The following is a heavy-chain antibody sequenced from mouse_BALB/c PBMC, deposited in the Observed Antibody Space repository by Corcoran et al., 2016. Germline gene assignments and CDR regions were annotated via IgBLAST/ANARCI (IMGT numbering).Heavy chain of an antibody. Sequence: EVQLQQSGAELVKPGASVKLSCTASGFNIKDTYMHWVKQRPEQGLEWIGRNDPANGNTTYDPKFQGKATKTADTSSNTAYLQPSSLTSEDTAVYYCALYDYWGQGTTLTVSS. CDR3: ALYDY. V-gene: IGHV14-3*02. J-gene: IGHJ2*01. CDR1: GFNIKDTY. CDR2: NDPANGNT.